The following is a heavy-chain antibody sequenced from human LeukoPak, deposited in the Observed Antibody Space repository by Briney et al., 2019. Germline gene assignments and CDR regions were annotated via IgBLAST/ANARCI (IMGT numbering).Heavy chain of an antibody. CDR1: GFTFSSYE. CDR2: ISSSGSTI. Sequence: AGGSLRLSCAASGFTFSSYEMNWVRQAPGKGLEWVSYISSSGSTIYYADSVKGRFTISRDNAKNSLYLQMNSLRAEDTAVYYCAGYYYDSSPLWGQGTLVTVSS. V-gene: IGHV3-48*03. D-gene: IGHD3-22*01. CDR3: AGYYYDSSPL. J-gene: IGHJ4*02.